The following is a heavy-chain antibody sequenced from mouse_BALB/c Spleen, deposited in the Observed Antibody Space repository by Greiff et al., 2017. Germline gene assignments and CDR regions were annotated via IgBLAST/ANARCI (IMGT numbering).Heavy chain of an antibody. D-gene: IGHD2-3*01. Sequence: QVQLQESGPELVRPGVSVKISCKGSSYTFTGYDMHWVKQSHAKSLEWIGVISTYYGNTNYNQKFKGKATMTVDKSSSTAYMELARLTSEDAAVYYCARDGYYAMDYWGQGTSVTVSS. CDR1: SYTFTGYD. CDR2: ISTYYGNT. J-gene: IGHJ4*01. V-gene: IGHV1-67*01. CDR3: ARDGYYAMDY.